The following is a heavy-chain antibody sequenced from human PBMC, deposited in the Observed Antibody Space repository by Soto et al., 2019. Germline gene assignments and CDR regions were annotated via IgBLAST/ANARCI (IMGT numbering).Heavy chain of an antibody. CDR3: ARSYFGADY. J-gene: IGHJ4*02. CDR1: GGSISSSNW. D-gene: IGHD3-10*01. CDR2: ICHGGST. Sequence: SETLSLTCTVSGGSISSSNWWNWVRQPPGKGLEWIGEICHGGSTNYNPSLKSRVTISVDKSKNQFSLKLTSVTAADTAVYYCARSYFGADYWGQGALVTVSS. V-gene: IGHV4-4*02.